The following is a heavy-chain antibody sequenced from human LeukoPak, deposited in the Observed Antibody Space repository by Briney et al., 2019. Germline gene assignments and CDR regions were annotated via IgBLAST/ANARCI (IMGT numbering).Heavy chain of an antibody. CDR1: GFTFSSYS. Sequence: GGSLRLSCAASGFTFSSYSMNWVRQAPGKGLEWVSYISSSSSTIYYADSVKGRFTISRDNAKNSLYLQMNSLRAEDTAVYYCAKDLRITMVRGAISIDYWGQGTLVTVSS. J-gene: IGHJ4*02. CDR3: AKDLRITMVRGAISIDY. V-gene: IGHV3-48*04. CDR2: ISSSSSTI. D-gene: IGHD3-10*01.